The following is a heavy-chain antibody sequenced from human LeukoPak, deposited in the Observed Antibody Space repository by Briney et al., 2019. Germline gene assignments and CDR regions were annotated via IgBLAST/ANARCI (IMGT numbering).Heavy chain of an antibody. CDR3: ARDPLPAEYQLIRDDAFDI. CDR1: GYTFTSYA. V-gene: IGHV7-4-1*02. D-gene: IGHD2-2*01. CDR2: INTNTGNP. J-gene: IGHJ3*02. Sequence: ASVKVSCKASGYTFTSYAMNWVRQAPGQGLEWMGWINTNTGNPTYAQGFTGRFVFSLDTSVSTACLQISSLKAEDTAVYYCARDPLPAEYQLIRDDAFDIWGQGTMVTVSS.